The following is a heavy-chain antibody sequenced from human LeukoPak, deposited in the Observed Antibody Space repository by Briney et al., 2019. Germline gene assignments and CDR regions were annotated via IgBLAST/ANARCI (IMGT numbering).Heavy chain of an antibody. Sequence: SETLSLTCTVSGGSISSYYWSWIRQPPGKGLEWIGYIYYSGSTNYNPSLKSRVTISVDTSKNQFSLKLSSVTAADTAVYYCARQVVIVDPFDYWGQGTLVTVSS. CDR3: ARQVVIVDPFDY. CDR1: GGSISSYY. J-gene: IGHJ4*02. CDR2: IYYSGST. D-gene: IGHD3-22*01. V-gene: IGHV4-59*08.